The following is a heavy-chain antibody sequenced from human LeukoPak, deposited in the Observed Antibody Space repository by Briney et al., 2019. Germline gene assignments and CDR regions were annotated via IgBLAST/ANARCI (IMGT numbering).Heavy chain of an antibody. Sequence: GGSLRLSCSASGFTFSSYAMHWVRQAPGKGLEYVSAISSNGGSTYYADSVKGRFTISRDNSKSMLYLQMSSLRAEDTAVYYCVKDRRGSGWYLFSLWGQGTLVTVSS. CDR2: ISSNGGST. CDR1: GFTFSSYA. CDR3: VKDRRGSGWYLFSL. V-gene: IGHV3-64D*06. D-gene: IGHD6-19*01. J-gene: IGHJ4*02.